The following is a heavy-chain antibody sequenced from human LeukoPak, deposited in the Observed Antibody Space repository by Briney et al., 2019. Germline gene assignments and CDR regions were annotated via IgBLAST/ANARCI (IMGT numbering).Heavy chain of an antibody. Sequence: GGSLRLSCAASGFTFSSYTMSWVRQAPGKGLEWVSTITTSDGNTYYADSVKGRFTISRDNSKNTLYLQMNSLRAEDTAVYYCARDSTGYWYFDLWGRGTLVSVSS. CDR1: GFTFSSYT. J-gene: IGHJ2*01. V-gene: IGHV3-23*01. D-gene: IGHD3-3*02. CDR3: ARDSTGYWYFDL. CDR2: ITTSDGNT.